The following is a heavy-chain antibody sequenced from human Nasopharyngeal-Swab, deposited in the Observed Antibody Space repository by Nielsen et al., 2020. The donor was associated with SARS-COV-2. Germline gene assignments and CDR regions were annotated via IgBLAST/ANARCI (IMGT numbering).Heavy chain of an antibody. CDR2: ITWNSGNK. D-gene: IGHD5-18*01. Sequence: GGSLRLSCETSGFTFDDYAMHWVRQPPGKGLEWVSGITWNSGNKGYAGSVQGRFTISRDNAKNSLYLQMNSLRAEDTALYYCAKARRTDTYGYECFDSWGQGTLVTVSS. J-gene: IGHJ4*02. CDR1: GFTFDDYA. CDR3: AKARRTDTYGYECFDS. V-gene: IGHV3-9*01.